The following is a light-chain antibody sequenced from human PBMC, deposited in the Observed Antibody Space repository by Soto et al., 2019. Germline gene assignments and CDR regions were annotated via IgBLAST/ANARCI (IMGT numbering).Light chain of an antibody. CDR1: QTISNW. Sequence: IQMTQYPTTLSASVGDRVTITCQASQTISNWLAWYQQKPGKAPKLLIYKASTLESGVPSRFSGSGSGTEFTLTISSLQPEDFATYYCQQYNSYSQTFAQGTKVDI. V-gene: IGKV1-5*03. CDR2: KAS. CDR3: QQYNSYSQT. J-gene: IGKJ1*01.